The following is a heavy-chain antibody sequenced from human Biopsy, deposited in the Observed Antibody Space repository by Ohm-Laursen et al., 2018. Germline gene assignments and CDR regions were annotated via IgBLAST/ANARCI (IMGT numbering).Heavy chain of an antibody. J-gene: IGHJ4*02. CDR2: ISYSGNT. D-gene: IGHD6-19*01. Sequence: SETLSLTCTVSSGSISSYYWSWIRQPPGKGLEWIGYISYSGNTNYNPSLKSRVTMSVDTSKNQFSLKVYSVTAADTVIYYCATTTMDTSGWYGNYFDSWGQGALVTVSS. V-gene: IGHV4-59*08. CDR1: SGSISSYY. CDR3: ATTTMDTSGWYGNYFDS.